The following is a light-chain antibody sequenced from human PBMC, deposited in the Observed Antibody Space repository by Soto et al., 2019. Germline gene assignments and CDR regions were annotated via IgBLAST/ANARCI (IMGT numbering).Light chain of an antibody. CDR3: QHYHSYPIT. CDR2: AAS. V-gene: IGKV1-16*02. J-gene: IGKJ5*01. Sequence: DIQMTQSPSSLSASVGDRVTITSRASQDISNYVAWFQQKPGRAPKSLIYAASSLRSGVPSKFSGSGSGTDFTLTISNLQPEDSATYYCQHYHSYPITFGQGTRLEI. CDR1: QDISNY.